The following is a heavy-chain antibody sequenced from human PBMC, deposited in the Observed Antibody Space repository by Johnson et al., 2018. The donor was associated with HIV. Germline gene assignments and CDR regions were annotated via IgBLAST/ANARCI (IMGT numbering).Heavy chain of an antibody. CDR1: GFTFSSYW. J-gene: IGHJ3*02. CDR2: IKQGGSEK. V-gene: IGHV3-7*01. D-gene: IGHD1-7*01. Sequence: VQLVESGGGLVQPGGSLRLSCAASGFTFSSYWMSWVRQAPGKGLEWVANIKQGGSEKYYVDSVKGQFTISRDNAKNSMSLQMNSLRAEDTAVYYCARTKLELREGAFDIWGQGTLVTVSS. CDR3: ARTKLELREGAFDI.